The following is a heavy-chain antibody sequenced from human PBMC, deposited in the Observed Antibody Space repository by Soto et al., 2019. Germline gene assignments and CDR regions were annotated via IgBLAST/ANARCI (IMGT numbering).Heavy chain of an antibody. CDR2: IHYSGST. V-gene: IGHV4-39*01. Sequence: QLQLQESGPGLVKPSETLSLTCTVSGGSISSSSYFWGWIRQPPGKGLEWIGSIHYSGSTYYNPSLKGRVTVSVDTSKNQFSLRLSSVTAADTAVYYCARHPSDFWFDPWGQGTLVTVSS. CDR3: ARHPSDFWFDP. J-gene: IGHJ5*02. D-gene: IGHD2-21*02. CDR1: GGSISSSSYF.